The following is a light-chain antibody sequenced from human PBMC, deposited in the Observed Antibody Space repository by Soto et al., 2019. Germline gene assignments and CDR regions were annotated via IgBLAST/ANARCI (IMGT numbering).Light chain of an antibody. CDR2: DAS. CDR1: QSVKTF. J-gene: IGKJ5*01. CDR3: QQRSHWPPIT. Sequence: LLAQSPATPSVSPRQSATLSSRASQSVKTFLLWYQHRPGQAPRVLIYDASHRATGIPARFRGSGSGTDFTLTISSLEPEDAGIYYCQQRSHWPPITFGQGTRLEIK. V-gene: IGKV3-11*01.